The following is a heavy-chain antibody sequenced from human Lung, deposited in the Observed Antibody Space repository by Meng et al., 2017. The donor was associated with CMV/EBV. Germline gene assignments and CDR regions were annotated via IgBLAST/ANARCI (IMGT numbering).Heavy chain of an antibody. CDR1: GFTFSSYS. CDR3: ARGESEWELLSYYYYYGMDV. J-gene: IGHJ6*02. V-gene: IGHV3-21*01. CDR2: ISSSSSYI. D-gene: IGHD1-26*01. Sequence: SCAASGFTFSSYSMNWVRQAPGKGLEWVSSISSSSSYIYYADSVKGRFTISRDNAKNSLYLQMNSLRAEDTAVYYCARGESEWELLSYYYYYGMDVWXQGTXVTVSS.